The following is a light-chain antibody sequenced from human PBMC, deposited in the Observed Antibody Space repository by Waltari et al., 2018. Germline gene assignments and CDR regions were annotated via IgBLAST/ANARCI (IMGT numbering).Light chain of an antibody. CDR1: NSNIGRNT. V-gene: IGLV1-44*01. Sequence: QSVLAQPPSASATPGQRTTISCSVSNSNIGRNTVNWYQRFPGTAHRLLIYSNNQRPSGVPDRFSASKSGSSAALAIYGLHSEDEADYYCSTWDDRLTGVVFGGGTKVTVL. CDR3: STWDDRLTGVV. J-gene: IGLJ2*01. CDR2: SNN.